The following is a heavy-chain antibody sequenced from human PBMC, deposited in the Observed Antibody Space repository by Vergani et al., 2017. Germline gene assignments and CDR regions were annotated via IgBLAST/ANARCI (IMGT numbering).Heavy chain of an antibody. CDR1: GFTFSSYW. Sequence: EVQLVESGGGLVQPGGSLRLSCAASGFTFSSYWMSWVRQAPGKGLEWVANIKQDGSEKYYVDSVKGRFTISRDNAKNSLYLQMNSLRAEDTAVYYCARQGVPAAMGDAFDIWGQGTMVTVSS. D-gene: IGHD2-2*01. CDR3: ARQGVPAAMGDAFDI. V-gene: IGHV3-7*03. J-gene: IGHJ3*02. CDR2: IKQDGSEK.